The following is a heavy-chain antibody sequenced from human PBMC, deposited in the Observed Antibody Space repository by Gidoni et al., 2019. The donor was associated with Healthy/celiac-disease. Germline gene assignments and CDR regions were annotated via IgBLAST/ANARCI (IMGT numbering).Heavy chain of an antibody. J-gene: IGHJ4*02. CDR3: ARDLVPDYYDSSGYYDPPGY. CDR1: GLPSSSYA. Sequence: QVQLVESGGGVVQPGRSLSLSCAASGLPSSSYAIPWGLQAPGKGLECVAVISYDGSNKYYADSVKGRFTISRDNSKNTLYLQMNSLRAEDTAVYYCARDLVPDYYDSSGYYDPPGYWGQGTLVTVSS. CDR2: ISYDGSNK. V-gene: IGHV3-30-3*01. D-gene: IGHD3-22*01.